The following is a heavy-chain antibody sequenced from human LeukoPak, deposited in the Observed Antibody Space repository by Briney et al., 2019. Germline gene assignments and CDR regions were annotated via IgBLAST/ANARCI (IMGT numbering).Heavy chain of an antibody. J-gene: IGHJ6*03. Sequence: SVKVSCKASGGTFSSYAISWVRQAPGQGLEWMGRIIPIFVTANYAQKFQGRVTITTDESTSTAYMELSSLRSEDTAVYYCARTMVRGVSLEDMDVWGKGTTVTVSS. CDR2: IIPIFVTA. CDR3: ARTMVRGVSLEDMDV. V-gene: IGHV1-69*05. D-gene: IGHD3-10*01. CDR1: GGTFSSYA.